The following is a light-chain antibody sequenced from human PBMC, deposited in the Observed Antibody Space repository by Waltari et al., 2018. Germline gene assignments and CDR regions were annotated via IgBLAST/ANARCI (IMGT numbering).Light chain of an antibody. CDR2: AAS. J-gene: IGKJ5*01. CDR3: QQYNNWLIT. Sequence: DIQMTQSPSSLSASVGDRVTITCRASQSISTYLNWYQQRPGKAPKLLIYAASSLQSGVPSRFSGTGSETDFTLTISSLQPEDFATYYCQQYNNWLITFGQGTRLEIK. V-gene: IGKV1-39*01. CDR1: QSISTY.